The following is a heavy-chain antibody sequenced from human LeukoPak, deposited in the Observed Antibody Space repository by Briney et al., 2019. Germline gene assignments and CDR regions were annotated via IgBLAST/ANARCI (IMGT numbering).Heavy chain of an antibody. J-gene: IGHJ4*02. V-gene: IGHV3-30-3*01. CDR2: ISYDGSNK. D-gene: IGHD4-17*01. Sequence: GRSLRLSCAASGFTFSSYAMHWVRQAPGKGLEWVAVISYDGSNKYYADSVKGRFTISRDNSKNTLYLQMNSLRAEDTAGYYCAKGRNDYGDAALNYWGQGTLVTVSS. CDR3: AKGRNDYGDAALNY. CDR1: GFTFSSYA.